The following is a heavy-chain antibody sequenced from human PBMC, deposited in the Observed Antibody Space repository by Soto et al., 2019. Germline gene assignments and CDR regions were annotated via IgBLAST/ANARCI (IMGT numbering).Heavy chain of an antibody. CDR3: ARLHATIFGVVSFWFDP. CDR2: IYYSGST. J-gene: IGHJ5*02. Sequence: SETLSLTCNVSGGSISSYYWSWIRQPPGKGLEWIGYIYYSGSTNYNPSLKSRVTISVDTSKNQFSLKLSSVTAADTAVYYCARLHATIFGVVSFWFDPWGQGTLVTVSS. V-gene: IGHV4-59*08. D-gene: IGHD3-3*01. CDR1: GGSISSYY.